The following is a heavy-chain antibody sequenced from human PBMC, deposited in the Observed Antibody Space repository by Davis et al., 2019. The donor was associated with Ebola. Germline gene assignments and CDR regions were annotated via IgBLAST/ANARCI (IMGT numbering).Heavy chain of an antibody. Sequence: GESLKISCAASGFTFSRYWMTWVRQAPGKGLEWVANIKPDGSAKYYVDSVKGRFTISRDNARNSLYLQMNSLRAEDTAVYYCASVFSRVKEGNYYYYYGMDVWGQGTTVTVSS. D-gene: IGHD3-9*01. CDR2: IKPDGSAK. CDR3: ASVFSRVKEGNYYYYYGMDV. V-gene: IGHV3-7*03. J-gene: IGHJ6*02. CDR1: GFTFSRYW.